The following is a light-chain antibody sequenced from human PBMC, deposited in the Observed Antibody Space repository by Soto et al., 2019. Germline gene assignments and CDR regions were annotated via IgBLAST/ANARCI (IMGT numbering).Light chain of an antibody. Sequence: DIQMTQSPSALSASVGDRVTITCRGSQGISSWLAWYQQKPGKAPRLLIYKASSLASGVPSRFSGSGSGTEFTLTISSLQPEXVXXXXXXXXTXFGQGTKVDI. J-gene: IGKJ1*01. CDR2: KAS. CDR1: QGISSW. CDR3: XXXTX. V-gene: IGKV1-5*03.